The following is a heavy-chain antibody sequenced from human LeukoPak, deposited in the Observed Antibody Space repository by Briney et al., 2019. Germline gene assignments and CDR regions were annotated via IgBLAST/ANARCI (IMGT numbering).Heavy chain of an antibody. CDR2: ISAYNGNT. CDR1: GYTFTSYG. J-gene: IGHJ3*02. V-gene: IGHV1-18*01. Sequence: ASVKVSCKASGYTFTSYGISWVRQAPGQGLGWMGWISAYNGNTNYAQKLQGRVTMTTDTSTSTAYMELRSQRSDDTAVYYCARDQGILLWFGESDSSICWIWGQGTMVTVSS. CDR3: ARDQGILLWFGESDSSICWI. D-gene: IGHD3-10*01.